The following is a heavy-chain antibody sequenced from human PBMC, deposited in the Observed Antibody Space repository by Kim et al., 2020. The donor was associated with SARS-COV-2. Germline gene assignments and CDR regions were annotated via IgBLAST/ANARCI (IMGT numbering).Heavy chain of an antibody. Sequence: GESLKISCKGSGYSFTSYWIGWVRQMPGKGLEWMGIIYPGDSDTRYSPSFQGQVTISADKSISTAYLQWSSLKASDTAMYYCARQTMVRGVITEPYYYYGMDVWGQGTTVTVSS. CDR2: IYPGDSDT. V-gene: IGHV5-51*01. J-gene: IGHJ6*02. CDR1: GYSFTSYW. D-gene: IGHD3-10*01. CDR3: ARQTMVRGVITEPYYYYGMDV.